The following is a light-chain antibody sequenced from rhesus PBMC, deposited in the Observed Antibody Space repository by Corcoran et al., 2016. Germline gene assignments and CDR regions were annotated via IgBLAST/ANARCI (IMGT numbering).Light chain of an antibody. V-gene: IGKV1-22*01. J-gene: IGKJ3*01. Sequence: DIQLTQSPSSLSASVGDSVTITCRASQSIISWLAWYQQTPGKAPRLLSYRASNWQSGVPSRFSGSGSGTDFTLTISSLQSEDFATYYCQQYSSSLFTFGPGTKLDIK. CDR2: RAS. CDR3: QQYSSSLFT. CDR1: QSIISW.